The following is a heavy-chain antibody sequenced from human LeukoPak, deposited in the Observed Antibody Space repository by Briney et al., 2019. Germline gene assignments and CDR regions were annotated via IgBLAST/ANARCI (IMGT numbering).Heavy chain of an antibody. CDR3: ARGGDYFDY. CDR2: IYHSGST. J-gene: IGHJ4*02. CDR1: GGSFSGYY. Sequence: SETLSLTCAVYGGSFSGYYWSWIRQPPGKGLEWIGYIYHSGSTYYNPSLKSRVTISVDRSKNQFSLKLSSVTAADTAVYYCARGGDYFDYWGQGTLVTVSS. V-gene: IGHV4-34*01.